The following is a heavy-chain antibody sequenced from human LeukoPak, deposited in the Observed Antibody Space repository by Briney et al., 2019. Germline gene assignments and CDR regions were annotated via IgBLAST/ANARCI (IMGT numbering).Heavy chain of an antibody. CDR1: GDSISSSSYY. V-gene: IGHV4-39*07. Sequence: SETLSLTCTVSGDSISSSSYYWGWIRQPPGKGLEWIGSIYYSGSTYYNPSLKSRVTISVDTSKNQFSLKLSSVTAADTAVYYCAREIGPGYYYDSSGYPRWFDPWGQGTLVTVSS. CDR2: IYYSGST. J-gene: IGHJ5*02. CDR3: AREIGPGYYYDSSGYPRWFDP. D-gene: IGHD3-22*01.